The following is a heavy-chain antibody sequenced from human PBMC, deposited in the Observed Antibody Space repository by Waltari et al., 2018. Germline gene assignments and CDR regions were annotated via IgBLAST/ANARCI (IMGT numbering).Heavy chain of an antibody. CDR1: GFTFSSYA. D-gene: IGHD6-6*01. Sequence: EVQLLESGGGLVQPGGSLRLSCAASGFTFSSYAMSWVRQAPGKGLEWVSAISGSGGGTYDAASVKGRFTISRDNSKNTLYLQMNSLRAEDTAVYYCAKGQRGVAARLGTPFDYWGQGTLVTVSS. V-gene: IGHV3-23*01. CDR3: AKGQRGVAARLGTPFDY. J-gene: IGHJ4*02. CDR2: ISGSGGGT.